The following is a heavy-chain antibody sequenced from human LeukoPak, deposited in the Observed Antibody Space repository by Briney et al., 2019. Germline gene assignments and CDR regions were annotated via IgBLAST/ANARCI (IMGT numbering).Heavy chain of an antibody. CDR1: GYTFTDYY. V-gene: IGHV1-2*02. CDR3: ARGSSGPFGVPRD. J-gene: IGHJ4*02. CDR2: INPNSGGT. D-gene: IGHD3-3*01. Sequence: GASVKVSCKASGYTFTDYYMHWVRQAPGQGLEWMGWINPNSGGTNYAQKFQGRVTMTRDTSISTAYMELSRLRSDDTAVYYCARGSSGPFGVPRDWGQGTLVTVSS.